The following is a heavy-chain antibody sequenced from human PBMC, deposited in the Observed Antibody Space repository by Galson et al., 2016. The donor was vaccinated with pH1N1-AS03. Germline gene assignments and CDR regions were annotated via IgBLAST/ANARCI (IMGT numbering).Heavy chain of an antibody. CDR2: IRPISGAA. CDR1: GGTFSSYA. Sequence: SVKVSCQAYGGTFSSYAISWMRQAPGQGLEWVGGIRPISGAATYAQKFQGRLTITADESTYTVYMELSSLTSEDTAVYYCARDRYYDSAGRDFYESEHRGQGTLVTVSS. V-gene: IGHV1-69*13. CDR3: ARDRYYDSAGRDFYESEH. D-gene: IGHD3-22*01. J-gene: IGHJ4*02.